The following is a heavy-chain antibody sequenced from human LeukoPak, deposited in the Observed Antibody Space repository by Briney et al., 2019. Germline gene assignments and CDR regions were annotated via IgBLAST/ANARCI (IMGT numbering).Heavy chain of an antibody. Sequence: ASVKVSCKASGYTFTGYYMHWVRQAPGQGLEWMGWINPNSGGTNYAQKFQGRVTMTRDTSISTAYMELSRLRSDDTAVYYCARRVPYYGSGSCYNKLPRHYYYGMDVWGQGTTVTVSS. D-gene: IGHD3-10*01. V-gene: IGHV1-2*02. CDR2: INPNSGGT. CDR3: ARRVPYYGSGSCYNKLPRHYYYGMDV. CDR1: GYTFTGYY. J-gene: IGHJ6*02.